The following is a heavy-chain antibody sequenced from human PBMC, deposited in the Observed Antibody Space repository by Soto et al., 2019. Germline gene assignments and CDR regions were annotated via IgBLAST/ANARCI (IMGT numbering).Heavy chain of an antibody. CDR2: IHYSGTT. J-gene: IGHJ4*02. Sequence: QVQLLESGPGLVKPSETLSLTCTIYGGSISSYFWSWIRQPPGKGLEWIGYIHYSGTTVYSPSLKSRVTMSIDTSENQFTLNLTSVTAADTAVYYCARDTGSYYLDSWGQGSLVTVPS. V-gene: IGHV4-59*01. CDR3: ARDTGSYYLDS. CDR1: GGSISSYF. D-gene: IGHD1-26*01.